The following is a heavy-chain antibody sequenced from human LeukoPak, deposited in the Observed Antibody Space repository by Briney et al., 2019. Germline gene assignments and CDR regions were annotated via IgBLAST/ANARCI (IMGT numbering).Heavy chain of an antibody. CDR3: ARRVPAASGGGFDY. V-gene: IGHV4-4*08. CDR2: VNAVGST. J-gene: IGHJ4*02. CDR1: GGSLSGYY. Sequence: SETLSLTCAVSGGSLSGYYWNWIRQPPGKGLEWIGYVNAVGSTKYNPSLSSRLAISVDKSKNQFSLKLNSVTAADSAVYFCARRVPAASGGGFDYWGQGTLVAVSS. D-gene: IGHD2-2*01.